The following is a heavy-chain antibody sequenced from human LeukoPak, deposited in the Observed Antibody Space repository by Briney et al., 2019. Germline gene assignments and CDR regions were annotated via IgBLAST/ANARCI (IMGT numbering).Heavy chain of an antibody. CDR3: AKEGTGYSYGPHDY. CDR2: ISGSSGST. D-gene: IGHD5-18*01. J-gene: IGHJ4*02. CDR1: GFTFSSYG. V-gene: IGHV3-23*01. Sequence: GGTLRLSCAASGFTFSSYGMNWVRQAPGKGLEWVSIISGSSGSTHYADSVKGRFTISRDNSKNTLYLQMNSLRAEDTAVYYCAKEGTGYSYGPHDYWGQGTLVTVSS.